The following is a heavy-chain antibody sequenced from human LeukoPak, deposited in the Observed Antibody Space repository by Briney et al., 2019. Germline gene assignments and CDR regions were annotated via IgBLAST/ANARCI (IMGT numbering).Heavy chain of an antibody. CDR1: GFTFSDHY. Sequence: PGGSLRLSCAASGFTFSDHYMDWARQAPGKGLEWVANINHNGNVNYYVDSVKGRFTISRDNAKNSLYLQMSNLRAEDTAVYFCARGGGLDVWGQGATVTVSS. CDR3: ARGGGLDV. CDR2: INHNGNVN. V-gene: IGHV3-7*03. D-gene: IGHD3-16*01. J-gene: IGHJ6*02.